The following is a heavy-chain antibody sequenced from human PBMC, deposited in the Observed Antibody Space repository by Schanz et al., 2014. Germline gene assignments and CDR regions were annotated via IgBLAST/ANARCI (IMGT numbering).Heavy chain of an antibody. D-gene: IGHD3-3*01. V-gene: IGHV4-59*08. CDR3: ARSTYDFWSAFDY. CDR1: GDSIGTYQ. CDR2: VYHSGIT. Sequence: QVQLQESGPGLVKPSETLSLTCTVSGDSIGTYQWSWIRQPPGKGLEWIGYVYHSGITTYKSSLKSQVTIAVKKIKNHFSLKPTSVTAADTAVYYCARSTYDFWSAFDYWGQGILVAVSS. J-gene: IGHJ4*02.